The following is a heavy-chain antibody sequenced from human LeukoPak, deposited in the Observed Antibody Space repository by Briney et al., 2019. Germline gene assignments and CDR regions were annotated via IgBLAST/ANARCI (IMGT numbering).Heavy chain of an antibody. Sequence: GRSLRLSCTASGFTFGDYAMSWFRQAPGKGLEWVGFIRSKAYGGTTEYAASVKGRFTISRDDSKSIAYLQMNSLKTEDTAVYYCTLRYCSSTSCYASVWSQGTLVTVSP. CDR1: GFTFGDYA. CDR3: TLRYCSSTSCYASV. D-gene: IGHD2-2*01. CDR2: IRSKAYGGTT. V-gene: IGHV3-49*03. J-gene: IGHJ4*02.